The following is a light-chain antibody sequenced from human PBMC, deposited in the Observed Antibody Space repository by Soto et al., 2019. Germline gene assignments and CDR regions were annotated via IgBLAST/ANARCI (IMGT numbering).Light chain of an antibody. CDR1: QSISRW. J-gene: IGKJ1*01. CDR2: DAS. CDR3: QQYNGYRT. Sequence: DIQMTQSPSTLSASVGDRVTITCRASQSISRWLAWYQQKPGKAPKLLIYDASSLESGGPSRCSVSVSGTEFTLTITSLQSYALATYYCQQYNGYRTFGQGTKVEIK. V-gene: IGKV1-5*01.